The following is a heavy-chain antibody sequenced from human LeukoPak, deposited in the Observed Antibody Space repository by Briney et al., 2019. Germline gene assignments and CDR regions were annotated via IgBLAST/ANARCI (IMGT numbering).Heavy chain of an antibody. CDR1: GYSFTSYW. CDR2: IDPSDSYT. CDR3: ARREMTGYSSACYY. J-gene: IGHJ4*02. Sequence: GESLKISCKGSGYSFTSYWISWVRQMPGKGLEWMGRIDPSDSYTNYSPSFRGHVTISVDTSISTAYLQWSSLKASDTAMYYCARREMTGYSSACYYWGQGTLVTVSS. D-gene: IGHD6-19*01. V-gene: IGHV5-10-1*01.